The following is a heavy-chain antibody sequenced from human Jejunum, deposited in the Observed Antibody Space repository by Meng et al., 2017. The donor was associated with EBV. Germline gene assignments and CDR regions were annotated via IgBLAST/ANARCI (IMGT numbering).Heavy chain of an antibody. CDR2: IYHSGST. V-gene: IGHV4-4*02. Sequence: QMQLKEPGPGLVKPSGTLSLPCAVSSGSIFSSNWWTWVRQPPGKGLEWIGEIYHSGSTNYNPSLKSRITMSLDKSKNQFSLKLRSVTAADTAVYYCASIHPSIDSWGPGTLVTVSS. CDR1: SGSIFSSNW. CDR3: ASIHPSIDS. J-gene: IGHJ4*02. D-gene: IGHD2-21*01.